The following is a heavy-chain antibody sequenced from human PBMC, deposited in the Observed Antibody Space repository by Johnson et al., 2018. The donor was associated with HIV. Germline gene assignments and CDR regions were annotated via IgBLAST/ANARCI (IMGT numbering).Heavy chain of an antibody. V-gene: IGHV3-30-3*01. Sequence: QVLLVESGGGVVQPGRSLRLSCAASGFTFSSYAMHWVRQAPGKGLDWVAVISYDGSNKYYADSVKGRFTISRDNSKNTLYLQMNSLKTEDTALYYCTTVGGILGTYAFDIWGQGTMVTVSS. CDR1: GFTFSSYA. J-gene: IGHJ3*02. D-gene: IGHD2-8*02. CDR2: ISYDGSNK. CDR3: TTVGGILGTYAFDI.